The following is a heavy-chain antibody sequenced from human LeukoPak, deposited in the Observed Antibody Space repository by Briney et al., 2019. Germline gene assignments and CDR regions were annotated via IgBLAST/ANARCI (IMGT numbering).Heavy chain of an antibody. CDR2: IYYSGST. J-gene: IGHJ4*02. V-gene: IGHV4-59*01. CDR3: ARGAGGLVVIPTY. CDR1: GGSISSYY. Sequence: SETLSLTCTVSGGSISSYYWSWIRQPPGKGLEWIGYIYYSGSTNYNPSLKSRVTISVDTSKNQFSLKLSSVTAADTAVYYCARGAGGLVVIPTYWGQGTLVTVSS. D-gene: IGHD3-22*01.